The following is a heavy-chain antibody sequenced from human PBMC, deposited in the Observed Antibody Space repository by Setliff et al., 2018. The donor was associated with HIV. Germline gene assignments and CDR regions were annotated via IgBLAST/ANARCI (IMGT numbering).Heavy chain of an antibody. CDR2: IKQDGSEK. V-gene: IGHV3-7*01. Sequence: GGSLRLSCAATGFTFSRYWMSWVRQAPGKGLEWVANIKQDGSEKYYVDSVRGRFTISRDNAKNSLYLQINSLRAEDTAVYYCARATQLRSGVVDPAAKYFYYYMDVWGKGTTVTVSS. CDR1: GFTFSRYW. CDR3: ARATQLRSGVVDPAAKYFYYYMDV. D-gene: IGHD2-2*01. J-gene: IGHJ6*03.